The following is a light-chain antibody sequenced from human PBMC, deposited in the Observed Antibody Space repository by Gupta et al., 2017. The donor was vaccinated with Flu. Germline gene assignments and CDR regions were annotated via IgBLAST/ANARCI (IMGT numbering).Light chain of an antibody. CDR2: DAS. J-gene: IGKJ1*01. V-gene: IGKV3-11*01. CDR3: KQRSNWPWT. CDR1: QSVSSY. Sequence: IMLPPSPATLSLSPGERATLSCRASQSVSSYLAWYQQKPGQAPRLLSYDASNRATGIPARFSGRGFGTDFALTISGLEPEDFAVYYCKQRSNWPWTFGQGTKVEIK.